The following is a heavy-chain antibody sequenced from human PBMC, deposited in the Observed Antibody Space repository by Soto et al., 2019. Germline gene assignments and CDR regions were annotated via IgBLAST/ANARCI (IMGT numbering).Heavy chain of an antibody. V-gene: IGHV3-7*01. CDR1: GFIFSSYW. Sequence: EVQLVESGGGLVQPGGSLRLSCAATGFIFSSYWMSWVRQAPGKGLEWVANIKQDGSEKYYVDSAKGRFTISRDNAKNSLHLQMNSLRAEDTAVYYCARGFNSAFDIWGQGKMVTVSS. J-gene: IGHJ3*02. CDR3: ARGFNSAFDI. CDR2: IKQDGSEK.